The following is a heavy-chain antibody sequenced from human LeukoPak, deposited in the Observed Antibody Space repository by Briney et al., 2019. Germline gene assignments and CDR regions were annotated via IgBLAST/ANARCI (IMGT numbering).Heavy chain of an antibody. CDR3: ARYHLYNWNDPGTHFDP. CDR1: GYTFTGYY. V-gene: IGHV1-2*02. D-gene: IGHD1-1*01. J-gene: IGHJ5*02. Sequence: ASVKVSCKASGYTFTGYYMHWVRQAPGQGLEWMGWINPNSGGTNYAQKFQGRVTMTRDTSISTAYMELSRLRSDDTAVYYCARYHLYNWNDPGTHFDPWGQGTLVTVSP. CDR2: INPNSGGT.